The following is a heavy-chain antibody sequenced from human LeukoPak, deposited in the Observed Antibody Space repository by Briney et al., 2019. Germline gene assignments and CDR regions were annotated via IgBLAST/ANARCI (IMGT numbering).Heavy chain of an antibody. D-gene: IGHD6-19*01. J-gene: IGHJ4*02. CDR1: GGSISSSSYY. Sequence: SETLSLTCNVSGGSISSSSYYWGWIRQPPGKGLEWIGSIYYSGSTYYNPSLKSRVTISVDTSKNQFSLKLSSVTAADTAVYYCARARQWLVYFDYWGQGTLVTVSS. CDR3: ARARQWLVYFDY. V-gene: IGHV4-39*07. CDR2: IYYSGST.